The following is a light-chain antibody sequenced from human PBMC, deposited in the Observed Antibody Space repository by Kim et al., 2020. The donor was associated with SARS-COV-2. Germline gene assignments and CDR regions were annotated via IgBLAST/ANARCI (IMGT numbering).Light chain of an antibody. J-gene: IGKJ4*01. CDR3: EQYGSSPQT. CDR2: GAS. V-gene: IGKV3-20*01. CDR1: QSVSSSY. Sequence: EIVLTQSPGTLSLSPGERATLSCRASQSVSSSYLAWYQQKPGQAPRLLIYGASSRATGIPDRFSGSGSGTDFTLTISRLEPEDFAVYYSEQYGSSPQTFGGGTKVDIK.